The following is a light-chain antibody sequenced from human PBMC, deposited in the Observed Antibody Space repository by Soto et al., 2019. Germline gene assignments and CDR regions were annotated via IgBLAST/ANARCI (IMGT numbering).Light chain of an antibody. CDR3: QKYNSDSYT. CDR1: QGISNY. Sequence: DIQMTQSPSSLSASVGDRVTITCRASQGISNYFAWYQQKPGKVPKLLIYAASTLQAGVPSRFSGSGSGTDFTLNSSSLQPEDVATYYCQKYNSDSYTFGQGTKLEIK. V-gene: IGKV1-27*01. J-gene: IGKJ2*01. CDR2: AAS.